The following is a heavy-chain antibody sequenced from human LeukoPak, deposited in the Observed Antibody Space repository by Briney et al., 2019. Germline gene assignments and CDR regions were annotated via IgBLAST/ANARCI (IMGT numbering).Heavy chain of an antibody. J-gene: IGHJ3*02. D-gene: IGHD3-16*02. CDR1: GFIFSDYW. CDR3: ARVLRSYCCAFDI. V-gene: IGHV3-7*01. Sequence: GGSLRLSCAASGFIFSDYWMSWVRQAPGKGLERVAIIKQDGTEKFYVDSVKGRFTISRDDAENSLYLQMNSLRVEDTTVYYCARVLRSYCCAFDIRGQGTMVTVSS. CDR2: IKQDGTEK.